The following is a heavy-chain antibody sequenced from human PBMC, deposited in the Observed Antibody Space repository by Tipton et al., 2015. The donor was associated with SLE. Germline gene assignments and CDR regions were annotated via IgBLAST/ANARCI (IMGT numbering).Heavy chain of an antibody. V-gene: IGHV3-7*01. CDR1: GFTFSSYW. D-gene: IGHD3-10*01. J-gene: IGHJ4*02. Sequence: GSLRLSCAASGFTFSSYWMSWVRQAPGKGLEWVANIKQDGSEKYYADTVKGRFTISRDNSKNTLYLQMNSLRAEETAVYYCAKAHGRITMVQGVLDYWGQGTLVTVSS. CDR3: AKAHGRITMVQGVLDY. CDR2: IKQDGSEK.